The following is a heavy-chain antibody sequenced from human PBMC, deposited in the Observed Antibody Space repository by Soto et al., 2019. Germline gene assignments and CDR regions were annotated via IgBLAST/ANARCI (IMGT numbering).Heavy chain of an antibody. CDR1: GYTFTSYG. D-gene: IGHD6-13*01. CDR2: ISAYNGNT. V-gene: IGHV1-18*01. J-gene: IGHJ5*02. CDR3: ARMASAGTLNWFDP. Sequence: ASVKVSCKASGYTFTSYGISWVRQAPGQGLEWMGWISAYNGNTNYAQKLQGRVTMTTDTSTSTSHLELSSLTSDDTAVYYCARMASAGTLNWFDPWGQGTLVTVSS.